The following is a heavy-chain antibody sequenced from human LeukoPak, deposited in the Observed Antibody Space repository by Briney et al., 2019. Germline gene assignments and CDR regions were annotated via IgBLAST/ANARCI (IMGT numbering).Heavy chain of an antibody. Sequence: GGSLRLSCAASGFTFSSYEMNWARQAPGKGLEWVSYISSSGSTIYYADSVKGRFTISRDNAKNSLYLQMNSLRAEDTAVYYCARVPFSSGSYLDYWGQGTLVTVSS. V-gene: IGHV3-48*03. J-gene: IGHJ4*02. CDR2: ISSSGSTI. CDR1: GFTFSSYE. D-gene: IGHD6-19*01. CDR3: ARVPFSSGSYLDY.